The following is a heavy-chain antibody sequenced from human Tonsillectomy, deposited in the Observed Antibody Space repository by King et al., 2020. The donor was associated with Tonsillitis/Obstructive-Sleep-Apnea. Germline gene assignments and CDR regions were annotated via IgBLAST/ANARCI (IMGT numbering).Heavy chain of an antibody. D-gene: IGHD3-22*01. V-gene: IGHV3-15*07. CDR1: GFTFSHAW. Sequence: VQLVESGGGLVKPGGSLRLSCAASGFTFSHAWMNWVRQAPGKGLEWVGRIKSRTDGGTTDYAAPVKGRFTISRDDSNNTLYLQMNSLKTEDTAFYYCTTDPTAYYDSSGPAGFDYWGQGTLVTVSS. CDR2: IKSRTDGGTT. J-gene: IGHJ4*02. CDR3: TTDPTAYYDSSGPAGFDY.